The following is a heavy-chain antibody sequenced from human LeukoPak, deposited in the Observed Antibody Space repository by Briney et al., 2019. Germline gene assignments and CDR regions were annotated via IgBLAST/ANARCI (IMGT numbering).Heavy chain of an antibody. CDR3: ARGRAAGLLDWFDP. D-gene: IGHD6-19*01. V-gene: IGHV3-53*05. CDR1: GFTVSSNY. J-gene: IGHJ5*02. CDR2: IVASYVGT. Sequence: GGSLRLSCAASGFTVSSNYMGWVRQAPGKGLEWVASIVASYVGTYYVDSVKGRFVVSRDNSKNTLYLQMDRLRLEDAAMYFCARGRAAGLLDWFDPWGPGTLVTVSS.